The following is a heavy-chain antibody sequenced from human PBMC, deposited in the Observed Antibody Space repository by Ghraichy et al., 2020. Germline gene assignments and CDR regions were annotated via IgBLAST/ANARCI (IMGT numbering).Heavy chain of an antibody. CDR3: ARGSTVVRFFYYDGMDV. Sequence: GESLNISCVGSGFPFSSYSMNWVRQSPGKGLEWVSYITSSSRTKSYADTVKGRFTISRDNAQNSLYLQLNNLRDEDTAVYYCARGSTVVRFFYYDGMDVWGQGTTVTVSS. J-gene: IGHJ6*02. CDR2: ITSSSRTK. D-gene: IGHD4-23*01. CDR1: GFPFSSYS. V-gene: IGHV3-48*02.